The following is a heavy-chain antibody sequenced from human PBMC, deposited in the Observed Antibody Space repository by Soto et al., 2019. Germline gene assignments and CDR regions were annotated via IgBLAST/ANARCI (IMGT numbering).Heavy chain of an antibody. V-gene: IGHV3-9*01. CDR2: ISWNSGSI. CDR3: AKDPQPFGGVDRGYYGMDV. CDR1: GFTFDDYA. D-gene: IGHD3-16*01. Sequence: EVQLVESGGGLVQPGRSLRLSCAASGFTFDDYAMHWVRQAPGKGLEWVSGISWNSGSIGYADSVKGRFTISRDNAKNXLXXQMNSLRAEDTALYYCAKDPQPFGGVDRGYYGMDVWGQGTTVTVSS. J-gene: IGHJ6*02.